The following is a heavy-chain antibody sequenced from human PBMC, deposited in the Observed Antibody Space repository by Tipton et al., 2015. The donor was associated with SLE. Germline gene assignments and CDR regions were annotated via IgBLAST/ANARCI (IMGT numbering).Heavy chain of an antibody. Sequence: SLRLSCAASGFTFSSYAMHWVRQAPGKGLEYVSAISSNGGSTYYADSVKGRFTISRDNSKNTLYLQMGSLRAEDMAVYYCARGNGPGAYYFDYWGQGTLVTVSS. CDR1: GFTFSSYA. CDR3: ARGNGPGAYYFDY. CDR2: ISSNGGST. J-gene: IGHJ4*02. V-gene: IGHV3-64*02. D-gene: IGHD1-26*01.